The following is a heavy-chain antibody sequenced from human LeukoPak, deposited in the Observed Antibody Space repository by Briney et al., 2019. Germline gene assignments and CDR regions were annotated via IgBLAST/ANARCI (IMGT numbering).Heavy chain of an antibody. V-gene: IGHV4-39*07. D-gene: IGHD1-26*01. Sequence: PSETLSLTCTVSGGSISSSSYYWGWIRQPPGKGLEWIGSIYYSGSTYYNPSLKSRVTISVDTSKNQFSLRLSSVTAADTAVYYCASKLAVGANFDYWGQGILVTVSS. CDR2: IYYSGST. J-gene: IGHJ4*02. CDR3: ASKLAVGANFDY. CDR1: GGSISSSSYY.